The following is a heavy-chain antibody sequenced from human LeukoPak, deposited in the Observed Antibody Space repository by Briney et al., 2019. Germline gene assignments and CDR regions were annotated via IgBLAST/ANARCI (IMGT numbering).Heavy chain of an antibody. V-gene: IGHV4-34*01. D-gene: IGHD6-19*01. Sequence: PSETLSLTCAVYGGSFSGYYWSWIRQPPGKGLEWIVEINHSGSTNYNPSLKSRVTISVDTSKNQFSLKLSSVTAADTAVYYCARVRGAVAGGGAFDIWGQGTMVTVSS. J-gene: IGHJ3*02. CDR1: GGSFSGYY. CDR3: ARVRGAVAGGGAFDI. CDR2: INHSGST.